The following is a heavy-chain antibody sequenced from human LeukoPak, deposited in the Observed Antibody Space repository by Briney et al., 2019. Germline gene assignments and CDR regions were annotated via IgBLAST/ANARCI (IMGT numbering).Heavy chain of an antibody. Sequence: PGGSLRLSCVVSGFTFSSYWMTWVRQAPGKGLEWVANIKDDGSEKYSVDSVKGRFTISRDNAKNLLYLQMSSLRAEDTAVYYCARARIDYWGQGTLVTVPS. V-gene: IGHV3-7*04. CDR3: ARARIDY. J-gene: IGHJ4*02. CDR1: GFTFSSYW. CDR2: IKDDGSEK. D-gene: IGHD1-14*01.